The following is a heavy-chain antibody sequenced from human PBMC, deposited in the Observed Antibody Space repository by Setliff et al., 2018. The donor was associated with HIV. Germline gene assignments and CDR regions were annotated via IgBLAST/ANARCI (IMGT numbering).Heavy chain of an antibody. CDR2: IYNSGST. CDR1: GGSINSYF. V-gene: IGHV4-59*08. CDR3: ARHTLSLNPFDP. J-gene: IGHJ5*02. Sequence: SETLSLTCTVSGGSINSYFWSWIRQPPGKALEWIGHIYNSGSTNYNPSLRSRGTISVDTSKNQFSLKLRSVTAADTAVYYCARHTLSLNPFDPWGQGTLVTVSS.